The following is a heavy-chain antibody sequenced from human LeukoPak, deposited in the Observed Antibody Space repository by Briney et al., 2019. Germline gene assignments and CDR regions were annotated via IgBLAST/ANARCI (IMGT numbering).Heavy chain of an antibody. J-gene: IGHJ4*02. CDR3: AAGAVAADFDY. CDR1: GGSISSYY. CDR2: IYVSGSA. D-gene: IGHD6-19*01. V-gene: IGHV4-4*07. Sequence: SETLSLTCTVSGGSISSYYLSWIRQPAGKGLEWIGRIYVSGSANYNPSLKSRVTMSVDTSKNQLSLKLSSVTAADTAVYYCAAGAVAADFDYWGQGTLVTVSS.